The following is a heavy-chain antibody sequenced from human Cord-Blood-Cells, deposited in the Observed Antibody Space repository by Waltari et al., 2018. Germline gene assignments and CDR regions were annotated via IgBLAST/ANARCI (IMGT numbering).Heavy chain of an antibody. CDR3: ARGPRIAAADDWYFDL. J-gene: IGHJ2*01. CDR2: INHSGST. Sequence: QVQLQQWGAGLLKPSETLSLTCAVYGGSFSGYYWSWIRQPPGKGLEWIGEINHSGSTNYTPSLKSRVTISVDTSKNQFSLKLSSVTAADTAVYYCARGPRIAAADDWYFDLWGRGTLVTVSS. CDR1: GGSFSGYY. V-gene: IGHV4-34*01. D-gene: IGHD6-13*01.